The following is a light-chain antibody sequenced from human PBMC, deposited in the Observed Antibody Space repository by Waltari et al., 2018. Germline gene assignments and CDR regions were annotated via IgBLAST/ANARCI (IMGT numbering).Light chain of an antibody. V-gene: IGLV1-51*02. J-gene: IGLJ7*01. Sequence: QSVLTQPPSVSAAPGPRVTISCSGGSPNIGNNYLSWYRQFPGTAPKLLIYENTGRPSGIPGRFSGSKSGTSATLDITGLQAGDEADYYCGTWDSSLSGAVFGGGTHLTVL. CDR3: GTWDSSLSGAV. CDR2: ENT. CDR1: SPNIGNNY.